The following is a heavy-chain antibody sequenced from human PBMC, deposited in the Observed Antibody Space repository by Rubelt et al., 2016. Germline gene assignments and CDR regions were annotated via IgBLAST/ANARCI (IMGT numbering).Heavy chain of an antibody. CDR2: LYYSGCT. V-gene: IGHV4-39*01. D-gene: IGHD1-26*01. CDR1: GGSISSSSYY. J-gene: IGHJ5*02. CDR3: ARHRGSYYVT. Sequence: QLQLQESGPGLVKPSETLSLTCPVSGGSISSSSYYWGWIRPPPGEGLGGIGGLYYSGCTYYNPSLKSRVHISVDTSKNQFSLKLSSVTAADTAVYYCARHRGSYYVTWGQGTLVTVSS.